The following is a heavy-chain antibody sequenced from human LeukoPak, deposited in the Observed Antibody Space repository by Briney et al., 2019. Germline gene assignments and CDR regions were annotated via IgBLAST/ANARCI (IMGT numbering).Heavy chain of an antibody. D-gene: IGHD4-17*01. J-gene: IGHJ2*01. CDR2: IYYAGGT. V-gene: IGHV4-31*03. CDR1: GGSISSGGYY. Sequence: SETLSLTCTVSGGSISSGGYYWSWIRQHPGKGLEWIGYIYYAGGTDYNPSLKSRATISVDTSKNQFSLKLSSLTAADTAVYYCARDVTTVTLAWFFDPWGRGTLVTVSS. CDR3: ARDVTTVTLAWFFDP.